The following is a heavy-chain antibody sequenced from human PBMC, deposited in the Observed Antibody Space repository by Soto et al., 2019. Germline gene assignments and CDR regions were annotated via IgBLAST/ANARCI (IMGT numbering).Heavy chain of an antibody. V-gene: IGHV3-30-3*01. CDR1: GFTFSSYA. D-gene: IGHD3-22*01. CDR3: AANSGYYYGHIDY. CDR2: ISYDGSNK. J-gene: IGHJ4*02. Sequence: HPGGSLRLSCAASGFTFSSYAMHWVRQAPGKGLEWVAVISYDGSNKYYADSVKGRFTISRDNSKNTLYLQMNSLRAEDTAVYYCAANSGYYYGHIDYWGQGTLVTVSS.